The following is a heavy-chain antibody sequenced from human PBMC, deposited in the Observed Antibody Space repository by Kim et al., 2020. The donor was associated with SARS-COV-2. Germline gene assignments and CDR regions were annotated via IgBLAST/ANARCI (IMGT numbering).Heavy chain of an antibody. V-gene: IGHV3-30*18. J-gene: IGHJ4*02. CDR3: AKGRTSYGDYGLDY. CDR2: ISYDGSNT. D-gene: IGHD4-17*01. CDR1: GFTFSSYG. Sequence: GGSLRLSCAASGFTFSSYGMHWVRQAPGKGLEWVAVISYDGSNTYYADSVKGRFTISRDNSKNTLYLQMNSLRAEDTAVYYCAKGRTSYGDYGLDYWGQGTLVTVSS.